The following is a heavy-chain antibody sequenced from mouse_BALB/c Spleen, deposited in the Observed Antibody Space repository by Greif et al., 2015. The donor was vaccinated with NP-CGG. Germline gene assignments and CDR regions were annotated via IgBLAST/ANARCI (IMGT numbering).Heavy chain of an antibody. CDR1: GFTFSGYT. V-gene: IGHV5-12-2*01. D-gene: IGHD2-3*01. J-gene: IGHJ3*01. CDR3: ARLFYYGYSVFAY. Sequence: EVKLVESGGGLVQPGGSLKLSCAASGFTFSGYTMSWVRQTPEKRLEWVAYISNGGGSTYYPDTVKGRFTISRDNAKNTLYLQMSSLKSEDTSMYYCARLFYYGYSVFAYWFQGTLVTVSA. CDR2: ISNGGGST.